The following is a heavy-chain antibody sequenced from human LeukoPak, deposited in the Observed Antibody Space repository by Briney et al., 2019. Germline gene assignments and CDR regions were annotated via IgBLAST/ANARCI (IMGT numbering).Heavy chain of an antibody. Sequence: ASVKVSSKASGYTFTGYYMHWVRQAPGQGLEWMGWINPNSGGTNYAQKFQGRVTMTRDTSISTAYMELSRLRSDDTAVYYCARDKPSGPYSSGWMNWFDPWGQGTLVTVSS. CDR1: GYTFTGYY. V-gene: IGHV1-2*02. CDR3: ARDKPSGPYSSGWMNWFDP. J-gene: IGHJ5*02. D-gene: IGHD6-19*01. CDR2: INPNSGGT.